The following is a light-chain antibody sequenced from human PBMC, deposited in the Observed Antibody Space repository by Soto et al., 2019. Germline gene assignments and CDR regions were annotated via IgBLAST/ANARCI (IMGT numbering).Light chain of an antibody. CDR3: SSYTSSTPVV. CDR1: SSDVGGYNY. J-gene: IGLJ2*01. CDR2: EVS. Sequence: QSALTQPASVSGSPGQSITISCTGTSSDVGGYNYVSWYQQHPGKAPKLMIYEVSNRPSGVSNRFSGSKSGNTASLTISGLQAEDEADYYCSSYTSSTPVVFGGGTKLNVL. V-gene: IGLV2-14*01.